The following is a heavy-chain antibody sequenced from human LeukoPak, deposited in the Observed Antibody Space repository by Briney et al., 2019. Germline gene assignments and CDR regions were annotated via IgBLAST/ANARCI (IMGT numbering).Heavy chain of an antibody. J-gene: IGHJ3*02. CDR3: ASPHNYYDGSGKAFDI. D-gene: IGHD3-22*01. Sequence: GGSLRLSCAASGFTFSDYYMSWIRQAPGKGLEWVSYISSSGSTIYYADSVKGRFTISRDNAKNSLYLQMNSLRAEDTAVYYCASPHNYYDGSGKAFDIWGQGTMVTVSS. CDR1: GFTFSDYY. CDR2: ISSSGSTI. V-gene: IGHV3-11*04.